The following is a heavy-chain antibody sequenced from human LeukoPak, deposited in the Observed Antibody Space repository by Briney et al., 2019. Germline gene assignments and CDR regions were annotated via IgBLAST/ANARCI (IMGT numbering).Heavy chain of an antibody. CDR1: GGSISSSSYY. CDR3: ARTDRDDFWSGYHYYFDY. CDR2: IYYSGST. Sequence: SKTLSLTCTVSGGSISSSSYYWGWIRQPPGKGLEWIGSIYYSGSTYYNPSLKSRVTISVDTSKNQFSLKLSSVTAADTAVYYCARTDRDDFWSGYHYYFDYWGQGTLVTVPS. J-gene: IGHJ4*02. D-gene: IGHD3-3*01. V-gene: IGHV4-39*01.